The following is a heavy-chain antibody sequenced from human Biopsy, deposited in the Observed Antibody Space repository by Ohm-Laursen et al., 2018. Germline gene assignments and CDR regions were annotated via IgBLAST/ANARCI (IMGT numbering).Heavy chain of an antibody. Sequence: SLRLSCAASGFAFESTAMHWVRQAPGKGLEWVSSISWNSYIIDYADSVKGRFTVSRDNAKKSLYLQMNTLTAADTAVYFCAKGGSSYGFGSFNIFHKYATDVRGQGTTVTVSS. D-gene: IGHD3-10*01. J-gene: IGHJ6*02. CDR1: GFAFESTA. CDR2: ISWNSYII. V-gene: IGHV3-9*01. CDR3: AKGGSSYGFGSFNIFHKYATDV.